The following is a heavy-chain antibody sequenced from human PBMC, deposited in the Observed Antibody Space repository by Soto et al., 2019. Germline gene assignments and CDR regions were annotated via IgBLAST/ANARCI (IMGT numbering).Heavy chain of an antibody. J-gene: IGHJ4*02. CDR2: ISSDGSTT. CDR1: GFTFSSYS. V-gene: IGHV3-30*04. CDR3: PGGARSLNPGFDI. Sequence: PGGSLRLSCAASGFTFSSYSLHWVRQAPGKGLEWVAVISSDGSTTYYADSVKGRFTVSRENSRNTLYLQMNSLRTDETAVSYRPGGARSLNPGFDIWGQGTLVTVSS.